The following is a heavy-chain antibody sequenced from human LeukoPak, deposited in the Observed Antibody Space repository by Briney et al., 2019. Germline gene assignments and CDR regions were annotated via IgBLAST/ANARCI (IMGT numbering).Heavy chain of an antibody. CDR3: ARAPGTGHDGLDI. D-gene: IGHD2-8*02. CDR2: IYYSGST. V-gene: IGHV4-59*01. CDR1: GASISSYY. J-gene: IGHJ3*02. Sequence: SETLSLTCTVSGASISSYYWSWIRQPPGKGLEWIGYIYYSGSTNYNPSLKSRVTISVDTSKNQFSLKMSSVTAADTAVYYCARAPGTGHDGLDIWGQGTTVTVSS.